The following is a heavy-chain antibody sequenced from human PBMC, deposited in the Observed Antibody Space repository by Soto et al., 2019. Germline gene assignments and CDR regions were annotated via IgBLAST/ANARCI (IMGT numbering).Heavy chain of an antibody. Sequence: QVQLVQSGAEVKKPGASVKVSCKASGYTFTSYAMHWVRQAPGQRLEWMGWINAGNGNTKYSQKFQGRVTITRDTSASTAYMELSRLRSEDTAVYYCARGSGLTTTDYRRPGGNPRGYFDLWGRGTLVTVSS. CDR2: INAGNGNT. V-gene: IGHV1-3*01. J-gene: IGHJ2*01. CDR3: ARGSGLTTTDYRRPGGNPRGYFDL. CDR1: GYTFTSYA. D-gene: IGHD2-15*01.